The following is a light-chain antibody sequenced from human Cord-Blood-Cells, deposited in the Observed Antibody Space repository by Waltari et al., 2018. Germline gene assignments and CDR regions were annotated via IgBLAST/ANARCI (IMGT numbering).Light chain of an antibody. CDR1: QSVSSY. V-gene: IGKV3-11*01. CDR2: DAS. J-gene: IGKJ1*01. CDR3: QQRSNWLWT. Sequence: EIVFTQSPATLSLSPGERATLSCRASQSVSSYLAWYQQKPGQAPRLLIYDASNRATGIPARVSGSGSGTDFTLTISSLEPEDFAVYDCQQRSNWLWTFGQGTKVEIK.